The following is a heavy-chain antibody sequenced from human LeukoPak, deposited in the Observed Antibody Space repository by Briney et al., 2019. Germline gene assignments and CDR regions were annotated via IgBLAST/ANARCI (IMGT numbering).Heavy chain of an antibody. Sequence: GGSLRLSCAASGSTFSSYAMSWVRQAPGKGLEWVSAISGSGGSTYYADSVKGRFTISRDISKNTVYLQMNSLRVEDTAVYFCARGAATGPTLGLDYWGQGTLVTVSS. CDR2: ISGSGGST. CDR3: ARGAATGPTLGLDY. CDR1: GSTFSSYA. D-gene: IGHD6-13*01. V-gene: IGHV3-23*01. J-gene: IGHJ4*02.